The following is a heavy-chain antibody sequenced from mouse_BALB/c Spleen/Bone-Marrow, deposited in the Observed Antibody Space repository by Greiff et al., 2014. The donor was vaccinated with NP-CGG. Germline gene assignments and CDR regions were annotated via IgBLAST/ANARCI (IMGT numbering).Heavy chain of an antibody. CDR3: ARSGNYGAIDY. D-gene: IGHD2-1*01. J-gene: IGHJ4*01. CDR2: INPSNGRS. V-gene: IGHV1S81*02. CDR1: GYTFTSHW. Sequence: VQLQQSGAELVKPGASVKLSCKASGYTFTSHWMHWVKQRPGQGLEWIGEINPSNGRSNYNEKFKSKATLTVDKSSSTAYMQLSSLTSEDSAVYYCARSGNYGAIDYWGQGTSVIVSS.